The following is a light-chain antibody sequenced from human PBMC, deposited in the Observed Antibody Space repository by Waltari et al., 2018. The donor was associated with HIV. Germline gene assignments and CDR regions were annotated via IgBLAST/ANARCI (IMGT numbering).Light chain of an antibody. V-gene: IGLV6-57*01. CDR2: GDN. Sequence: NFMLTQPHSVSASPGKTLTVSCTRISGSIAINYVPWYQQRPGSTPTTVIYGDNQRPSEVPERFSGSIDSSSNSAALTIAGLKTEDEAEYYCQSYDSRNHAVFGGGTKLTVL. CDR1: SGSIAINY. CDR3: QSYDSRNHAV. J-gene: IGLJ3*02.